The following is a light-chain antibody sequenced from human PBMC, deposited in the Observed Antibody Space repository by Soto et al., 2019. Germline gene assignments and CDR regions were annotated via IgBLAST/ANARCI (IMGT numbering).Light chain of an antibody. Sequence: QSALTQHASVSGSPGQSITISCTGTSSDVGGYNYVSWYQHHPGKAPKLLIYDVSNRPSGVSNRFSGSKSDNTASLTISGLQPEDEADYYCSSYTTSNTRQIVFGTGTKLTVL. CDR1: SSDVGGYNY. CDR2: DVS. J-gene: IGLJ1*01. V-gene: IGLV2-14*03. CDR3: SSYTTSNTRQIV.